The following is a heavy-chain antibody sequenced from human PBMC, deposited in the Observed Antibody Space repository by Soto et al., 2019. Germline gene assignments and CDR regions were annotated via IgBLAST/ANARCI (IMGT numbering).Heavy chain of an antibody. Sequence: SVKVSCKASGGTFSSYAISWVRQAPGQGLEWMGGIIPIFGTANYAQKFQGRVTITADESTSTAYMELSSLRSEDTAVYYCARALWVDSSGYYSHYYYYYGMDVWGQGTTVTAP. CDR2: IIPIFGTA. CDR3: ARALWVDSSGYYSHYYYYYGMDV. D-gene: IGHD3-22*01. V-gene: IGHV1-69*13. J-gene: IGHJ6*02. CDR1: GGTFSSYA.